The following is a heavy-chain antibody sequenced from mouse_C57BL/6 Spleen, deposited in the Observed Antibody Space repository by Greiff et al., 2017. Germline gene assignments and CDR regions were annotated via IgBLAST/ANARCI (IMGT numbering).Heavy chain of an antibody. D-gene: IGHD1-1*01. CDR1: GFTFSSYG. CDR2: ISSGGSYT. J-gene: IGHJ1*03. V-gene: IGHV5-6*02. CDR3: ARQITTVDLWYFDV. Sequence: DVKLVESGGDLVKPGGSLKLSCAASGFTFSSYGMSWVRQTPDKRLEWVATISSGGSYTYYPDSVKGRFTISRDNAKNTLYLQMSSLKSEDTAMYYCARQITTVDLWYFDVWGTGTTVTVSS.